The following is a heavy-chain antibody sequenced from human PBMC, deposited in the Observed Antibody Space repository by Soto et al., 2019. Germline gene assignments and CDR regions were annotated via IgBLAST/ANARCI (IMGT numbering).Heavy chain of an antibody. CDR1: GFTFSSYA. CDR2: ISYDGSNK. Sequence: VQLVESGGGVVQPGRSLRLSCAASGFTFSSYAMHWVRQAPGKGLEWVAVISYDGSNKYYADSVKGRFTISRDNSKNTLYLQMNSLRAEDTAVYYCARADCSGGSCYDTFDYWGQGTLVTVSS. CDR3: ARADCSGGSCYDTFDY. D-gene: IGHD2-15*01. J-gene: IGHJ4*02. V-gene: IGHV3-30-3*01.